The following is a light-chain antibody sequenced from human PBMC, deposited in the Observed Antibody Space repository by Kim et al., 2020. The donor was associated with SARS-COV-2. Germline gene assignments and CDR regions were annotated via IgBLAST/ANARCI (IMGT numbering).Light chain of an antibody. J-gene: IGKJ1*01. V-gene: IGKV1-39*01. Sequence: DIQMTQSPSSLSASIGDRVTITCRASQSISSYLDWYQQKPGKAPKLLIYTASSLLSGVPSRFSGSGSGTNFTLTISSLQPEDSATYYCQQSNSFPLTFGQGTKVDIK. CDR2: TAS. CDR3: QQSNSFPLT. CDR1: QSISSY.